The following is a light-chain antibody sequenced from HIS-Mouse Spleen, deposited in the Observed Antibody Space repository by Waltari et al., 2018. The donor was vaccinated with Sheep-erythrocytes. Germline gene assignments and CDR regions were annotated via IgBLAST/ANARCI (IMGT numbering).Light chain of an antibody. CDR1: NLGDKY. V-gene: IGLV3-1*01. Sequence: SSELTQPPSVSVSPGQTASITCSGDNLGDKYAVWYQQNPGQSPLLVIYQDTKRPSGVPGGFPCSHSWNTATLTISGTQAMDEADYYCQAWDSSIVVFGGGTKLTVL. CDR2: QDT. J-gene: IGLJ2*01. CDR3: QAWDSSIVV.